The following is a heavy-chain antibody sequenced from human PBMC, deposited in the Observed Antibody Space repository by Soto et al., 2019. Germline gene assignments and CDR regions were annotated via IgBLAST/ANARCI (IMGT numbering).Heavy chain of an antibody. Sequence: QVQMVQSGAEVKKPGSSVKVSCKASGGTFSSYTISWVRQAPGQGLEWMGRITPILGIANYAQKFQGRVTITADKSTSTAYMELSSLRSEDTAVYYCALYIQPPEYYFDYWGQGTLVSVSS. V-gene: IGHV1-69*02. D-gene: IGHD2-15*01. J-gene: IGHJ4*02. CDR1: GGTFSSYT. CDR2: ITPILGIA. CDR3: ALYIQPPEYYFDY.